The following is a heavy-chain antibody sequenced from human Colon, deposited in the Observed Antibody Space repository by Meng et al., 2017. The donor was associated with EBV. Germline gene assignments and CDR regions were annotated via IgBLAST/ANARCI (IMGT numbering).Heavy chain of an antibody. Sequence: QLPLQESDSGLAQPSPSLSLTCAVSGDSISSGDYSWSWIRQPPGQGLEWIGYIYHGGTTYNTSLKSRVTISVDNSKNQFSLRLTSVTAADTAVYYCARGPYCGGDCYWFDPWGQGTLVTVSS. CDR3: ARGPYCGGDCYWFDP. J-gene: IGHJ5*02. D-gene: IGHD2-21*02. V-gene: IGHV4-30-2*01. CDR1: GDSISSGDYS. CDR2: IYHGGTT.